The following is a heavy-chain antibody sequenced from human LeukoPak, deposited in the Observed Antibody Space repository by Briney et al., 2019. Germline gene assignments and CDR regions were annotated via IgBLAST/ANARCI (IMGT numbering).Heavy chain of an antibody. V-gene: IGHV4-39*07. CDR1: GGSISSSSYY. D-gene: IGHD4-17*01. CDR3: ARLYGDYDADH. CDR2: IYYSGST. Sequence: SETLSLTCTVSGGSISSSSYYWGWIRQPPGRGLEWIGSIYYSGSTYYNPSLKSRVTISVDTSKNQFSLKLSSVTAADTAVYYCARLYGDYDADHWGQGTLVTVSS. J-gene: IGHJ4*02.